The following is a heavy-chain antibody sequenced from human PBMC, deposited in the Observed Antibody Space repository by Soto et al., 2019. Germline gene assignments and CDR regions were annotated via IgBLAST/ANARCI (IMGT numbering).Heavy chain of an antibody. CDR2: IWYDGSNK. CDR1: GFTFSSYG. CDR3: ARDSQWLALGDYYYYGMDV. V-gene: IGHV3-33*01. J-gene: IGHJ6*02. D-gene: IGHD6-19*01. Sequence: QVQLVESGGGVVQPGRSLRLSCAASGFTFSSYGMHWVRQAPGKGLEWVAVIWYDGSNKYYADSVKGRFTISRDNSKNTLYLQMNSLRAEDTAVYYCARDSQWLALGDYYYYGMDVWGQGTTVTVSS.